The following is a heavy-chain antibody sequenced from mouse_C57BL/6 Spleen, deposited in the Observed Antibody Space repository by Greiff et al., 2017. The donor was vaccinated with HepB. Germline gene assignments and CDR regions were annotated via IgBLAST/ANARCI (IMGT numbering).Heavy chain of an antibody. CDR2: IYPGDGDT. V-gene: IGHV1-80*01. CDR1: GYAFSSYW. J-gene: IGHJ3*01. Sequence: QVQLKQSGAELVKPGASVKISCKASGYAFSSYWMNWVKQRPGKGLEWIGQIYPGDGDTNYNGKFKGKATLTADKSSSTAYMQLSSLTSEDSAVYFCAISGGDYYGSSPFAYWGQGTLVTVSA. D-gene: IGHD1-1*01. CDR3: AISGGDYYGSSPFAY.